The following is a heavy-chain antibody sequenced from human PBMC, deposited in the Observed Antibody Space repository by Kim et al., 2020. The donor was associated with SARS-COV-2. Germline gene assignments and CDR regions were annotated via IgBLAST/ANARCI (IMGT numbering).Heavy chain of an antibody. Sequence: GGSLRLSCAVTGFTFSSYDMHWVRQAPGKGLEYVSAISSNGGSTYYANSVKGRFTISRDNSKNTLYLQMGSLRAEDMAVYYCAREGYCSGGSCYYFDYWGQGTLVTVSS. CDR3: AREGYCSGGSCYYFDY. D-gene: IGHD2-15*01. CDR2: ISSNGGST. V-gene: IGHV3-64*01. CDR1: GFTFSSYD. J-gene: IGHJ4*02.